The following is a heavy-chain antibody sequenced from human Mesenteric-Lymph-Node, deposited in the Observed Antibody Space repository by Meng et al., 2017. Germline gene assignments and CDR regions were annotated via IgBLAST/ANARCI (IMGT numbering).Heavy chain of an antibody. CDR3: ARDSMVRGVIIT. CDR2: IYHSGST. J-gene: IGHJ4*02. D-gene: IGHD3-10*01. V-gene: IGHV4-4*02. Sequence: QGQLQGWGPGLGEPWGNPSLTGGGSGGSTNSSSGWSWVRQPPGKGLEWIGEIYHSGSTNYNPSLKSRVTISVDKSKNQFSLKLSSVTAAETAVYYCARDSMVRGVIITWGQGTLVTVSS. CDR1: GGSTNSSSG.